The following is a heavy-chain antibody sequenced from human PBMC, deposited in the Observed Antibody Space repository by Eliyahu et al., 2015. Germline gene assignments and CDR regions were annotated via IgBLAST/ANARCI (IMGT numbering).Heavy chain of an antibody. CDR2: IIPIFGTA. CDR3: ARKDVFGGYSGYGLDY. V-gene: IGHV1-69*05. Sequence: QVQLVQSGAEVKKPGSSVKVXCKASGGTFSSYAISWVRQAPGQGLEWMGGIIPIFGTANYAQKFQGRVTITTDESTSTAYMELSSLRSEDTAVYYCARKDVFGGYSGYGLDYWGQGTLVTVSS. CDR1: GGTFSSYA. J-gene: IGHJ4*02. D-gene: IGHD5-12*01.